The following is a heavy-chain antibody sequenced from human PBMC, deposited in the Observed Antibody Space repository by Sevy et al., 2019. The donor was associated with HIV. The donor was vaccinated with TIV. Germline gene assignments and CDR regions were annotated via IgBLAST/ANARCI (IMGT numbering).Heavy chain of an antibody. V-gene: IGHV3-23*01. CDR2: ISGSGGST. Sequence: GGSLRLSCAASGFTFSSYAMSWVRQAPGKGLEWVSAISGSGGSTYYADSVKGRFTISRDNSKNTLYLQMNSRRAEDTAVYYCAKKPRGADDAFDIWGQGTMVTVSS. CDR3: AKKPRGADDAFDI. CDR1: GFTFSSYA. D-gene: IGHD3-10*01. J-gene: IGHJ3*02.